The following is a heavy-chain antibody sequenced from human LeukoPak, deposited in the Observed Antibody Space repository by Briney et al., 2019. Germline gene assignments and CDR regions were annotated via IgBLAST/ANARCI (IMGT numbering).Heavy chain of an antibody. CDR3: ARESGKFDY. V-gene: IGHV3-43*02. CDR1: GLPIADFA. J-gene: IGHJ4*02. CDR2: ISGDGVST. Sequence: GGSLRLSCVASGLPIADFAMHWVRQAPGKGLEWVSLISGDGVSTFYADSVKGRFSISRDNSKNSLSLEMNSLRTEDTAMYYCARESGKFDYWGQGTPVAVSS.